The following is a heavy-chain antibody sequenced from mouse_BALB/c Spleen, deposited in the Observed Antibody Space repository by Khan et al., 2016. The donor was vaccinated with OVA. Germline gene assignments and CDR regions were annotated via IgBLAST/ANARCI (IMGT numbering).Heavy chain of an antibody. CDR3: ARSPYGNFAY. CDR2: ISSDGDYT. V-gene: IGHV5-9-3*01. CDR1: GFTFSTYA. Sequence: EVKLVESGGGLVKPGGSLKLSCAASGFTFSTYAMSWVRQTPEKRLEWVATISSDGDYTYYPDNVTGRFTISRANAKNTLYLHIGSLRSEDTAMYYCARSPYGNFAYWGQGTLVTVSA. J-gene: IGHJ3*01. D-gene: IGHD2-1*01.